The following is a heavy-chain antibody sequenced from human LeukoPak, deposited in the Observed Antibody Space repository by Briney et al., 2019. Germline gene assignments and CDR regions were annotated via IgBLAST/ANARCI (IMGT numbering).Heavy chain of an antibody. Sequence: ASVKVACKASGYTFTDYYIHWVRQAPGQGLEWMGWINPNSGGTNYVQKFQGRVTMTRDTSISTPYMELSRLRSDDTAVYYCARGSGSYPYYFDYWGQGTLVTVSS. CDR3: ARGSGSYPYYFDY. CDR1: GYTFTDYY. V-gene: IGHV1-2*02. CDR2: INPNSGGT. D-gene: IGHD1-26*01. J-gene: IGHJ4*02.